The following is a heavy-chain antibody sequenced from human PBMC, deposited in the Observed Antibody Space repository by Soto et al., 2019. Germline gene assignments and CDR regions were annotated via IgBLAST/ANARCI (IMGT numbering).Heavy chain of an antibody. V-gene: IGHV4-59*01. Sequence: SETLSLTCTASGRSISGYYWSWIRHPPGKGLEWIGYMYNTGSTVYNPSFKSRLTISVDTSKNQFSLKLNSVTAADTAVYYCARDLWGYCGTDCYPLDVWGQGTTVT. CDR1: GRSISGYY. D-gene: IGHD2-21*02. CDR2: MYNTGST. J-gene: IGHJ6*02. CDR3: ARDLWGYCGTDCYPLDV.